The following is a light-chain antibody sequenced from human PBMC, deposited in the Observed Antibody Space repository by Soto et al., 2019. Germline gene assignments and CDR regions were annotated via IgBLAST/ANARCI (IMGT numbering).Light chain of an antibody. CDR3: QQRSDWPST. V-gene: IGKV3-11*01. Sequence: EIVLTQSPVTLSLSPGERATLSCRASQSVSSYLAWYQQKPGQAPRLLIYDASNRATGIPARFSGSGSGTDFTLTISSLEPEDFAGDYCQQRSDWPSTFGGGTKVEIK. J-gene: IGKJ4*01. CDR2: DAS. CDR1: QSVSSY.